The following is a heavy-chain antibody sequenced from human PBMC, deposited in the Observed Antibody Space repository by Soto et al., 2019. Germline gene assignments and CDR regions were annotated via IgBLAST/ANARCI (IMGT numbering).Heavy chain of an antibody. Sequence: QVQLVQSGAEVKKPGSSVKVSCKASGGTFSSYAISWVRQAPGQGLEWMGGIIPIFGTANYAQKFQGRVTITENKSRSTAHMERSSRRSEDAAVFYGAGNRLEGFASRGRGPLDTVST. CDR3: AGNRLEGFAS. CDR2: IIPIFGTA. V-gene: IGHV1-69*06. CDR1: GGTFSSYA. D-gene: IGHD3-3*01. J-gene: IGHJ4*02.